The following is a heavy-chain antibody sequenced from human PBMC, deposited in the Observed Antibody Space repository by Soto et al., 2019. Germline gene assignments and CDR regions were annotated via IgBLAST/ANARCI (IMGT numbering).Heavy chain of an antibody. J-gene: IGHJ6*02. CDR3: AKYFIVVLPAAINPYYYYGMDV. CDR1: GFTFSSYA. V-gene: IGHV3-23*01. CDR2: ISGSGGST. Sequence: PGGSLRLSCAASGFTFSSYAMSWVRQAPGKGLEWVSAISGSGGSTYYADSVKGRFTISRDNSKNTLYLQMNSLRAEDTVVYYCAKYFIVVLPAAINPYYYYGMDVWGQGTTVTV. D-gene: IGHD2-2*01.